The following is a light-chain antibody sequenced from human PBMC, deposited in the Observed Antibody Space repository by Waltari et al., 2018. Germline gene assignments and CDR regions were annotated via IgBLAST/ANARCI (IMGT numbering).Light chain of an antibody. CDR1: QDITTS. CDR2: DAS. J-gene: IGKJ2*01. V-gene: IGKV1-33*01. CDR3: QQFHSLPVT. Sequence: DIQMTQSPSSLSASVGDRVTFTCQATQDITTSLSWFQQKPGKAPRLLIYDASSLQPGVPSRFSGTGSATGFSLTITSLQLDDSATYYCQQFHSLPVTFARGTKLHIK.